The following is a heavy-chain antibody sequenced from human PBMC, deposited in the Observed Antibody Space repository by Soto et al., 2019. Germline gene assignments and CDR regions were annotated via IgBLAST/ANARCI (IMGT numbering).Heavy chain of an antibody. CDR2: INPNGGST. CDR3: AREKWLVRRNDPFDI. Sequence: EASVKVSCKASGYTFINYYMHWVRQAPRQGLEWMGIINPNGGSTTYAQKFQGRVTLTRDTSTNTVNMELSSLRSEDTAVYYCAREKWLVRRNDPFDIWGQGTMVTV. CDR1: GYTFINYY. J-gene: IGHJ3*02. V-gene: IGHV1-46*01. D-gene: IGHD6-19*01.